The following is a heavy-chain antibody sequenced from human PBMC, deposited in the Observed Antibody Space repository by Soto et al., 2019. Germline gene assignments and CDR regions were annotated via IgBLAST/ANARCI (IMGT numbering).Heavy chain of an antibody. Sequence: SETLSLTCTVSGGSISSGDYYWSWIRQPPGKGLEWIGYIYYSGSTYYNPSLKSRVTISVDTSKNQFSLKLSSVTAADTAVYYCARTRGYSYGEYYFDYWGQGTLVTVSS. CDR1: GGSISSGDYY. D-gene: IGHD5-18*01. V-gene: IGHV4-30-4*01. CDR2: IYYSGST. CDR3: ARTRGYSYGEYYFDY. J-gene: IGHJ4*02.